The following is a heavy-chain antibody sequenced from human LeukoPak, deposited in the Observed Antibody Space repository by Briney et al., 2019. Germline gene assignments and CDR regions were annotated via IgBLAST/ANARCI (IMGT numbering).Heavy chain of an antibody. CDR3: ARASNDCSSTSCLFDY. CDR2: INHSGST. D-gene: IGHD2-2*01. V-gene: IGHV4-34*01. Sequence: SETLSLTCAVYGGSFSGYYWSWIRQPPGKGLEWIGEINHSGSTNYNPSLKSRVTISVDTSKNQFSLKLSSVTAADTAVYYCARASNDCSSTSCLFDYWGQGTLVTVSS. CDR1: GGSFSGYY. J-gene: IGHJ4*02.